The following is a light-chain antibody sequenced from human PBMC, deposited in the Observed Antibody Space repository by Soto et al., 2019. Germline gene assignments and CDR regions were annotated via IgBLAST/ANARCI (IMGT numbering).Light chain of an antibody. CDR2: EGT. CDR3: SAPTTSFTVL. CDR1: SSDTGRYDY. J-gene: IGLJ1*01. V-gene: IGLV2-14*01. Sequence: QSVLTQPDAVSGSSRQSMTISCIGCSSDTGRYDYASCQQHQHSKSHKVLLSEGTNRPSGVTSRLSGPRSGHTASLPISGLQAEFDATYYCSAPTTSFTVLFGRGTKVTVL.